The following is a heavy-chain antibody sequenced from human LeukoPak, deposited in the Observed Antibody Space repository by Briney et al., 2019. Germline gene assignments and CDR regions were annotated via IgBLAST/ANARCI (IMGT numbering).Heavy chain of an antibody. J-gene: IGHJ6*03. CDR1: GFTFSTYG. CDR2: IRYDGTNK. Sequence: PGGSLRLSCAASGFTFSTYGIHRVRQAPGKGLEWVAFIRYDGTNKWYADSVKGRFTISRDNSKNMLYLQMNSLRAEDTAVYHCAKGRDYGDYPSAYYYYMDVWGKGTTVTVSS. CDR3: AKGRDYGDYPSAYYYYMDV. V-gene: IGHV3-30*02. D-gene: IGHD4-17*01.